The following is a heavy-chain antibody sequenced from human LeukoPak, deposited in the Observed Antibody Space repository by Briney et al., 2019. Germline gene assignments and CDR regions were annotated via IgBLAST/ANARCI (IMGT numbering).Heavy chain of an antibody. CDR2: IRYDGSNK. D-gene: IGHD1-26*01. CDR1: GFTFSSYG. Sequence: PGGSLRLSCAASGFTFSSYGMHWVRQAPGKGLEWVAFIRYDGSNKYYADSVKGRFTISRDNSENTLYLQMNSLRAEDTAVYYCAKDLYYAIVGATTCAFDIWGQGTMVTVSS. CDR3: AKDLYYAIVGATTCAFDI. V-gene: IGHV3-30*02. J-gene: IGHJ3*02.